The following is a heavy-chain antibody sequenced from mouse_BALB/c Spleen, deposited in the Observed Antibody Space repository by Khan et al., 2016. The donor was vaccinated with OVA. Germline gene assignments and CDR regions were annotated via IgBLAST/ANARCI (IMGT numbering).Heavy chain of an antibody. D-gene: IGHD2-14*01. CDR3: ARVGYSGTMDS. J-gene: IGHJ4*01. CDR2: INTYTGDP. CDR1: GYTFRNNG. V-gene: IGHV9-3-1*01. Sequence: QIQLVQSGPELKKPGETVKISCKASGYTFRNNGMNWVKQTPGKGLKWMGWINTYTGDPTYADDFKGRFAFSLETSADTAYLQINNLNNEDTATYCCARVGYSGTMDSWGQGTSVTVSS.